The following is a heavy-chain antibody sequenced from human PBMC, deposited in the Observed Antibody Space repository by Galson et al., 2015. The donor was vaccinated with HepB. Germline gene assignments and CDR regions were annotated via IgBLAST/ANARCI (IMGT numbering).Heavy chain of an antibody. CDR3: TRARPQRNGAYPDY. CDR2: TYYRSKWFN. CDR1: GDSVSSNSAS. V-gene: IGHV6-1*01. Sequence: AISGDSVSSNSASWNWIRQSPSRGLEWLGRTYYRSKWFNEYAVSVKSRITIDPDTSKNQFSLHLNSVTPEDTAVYYCTRARPQRNGAYPDYWGQGTLVTVSS. J-gene: IGHJ4*02. D-gene: IGHD4-17*01.